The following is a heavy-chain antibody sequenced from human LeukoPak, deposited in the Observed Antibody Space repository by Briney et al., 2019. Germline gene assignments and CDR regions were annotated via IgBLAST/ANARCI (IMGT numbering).Heavy chain of an antibody. CDR3: AREAQASKPRGYMDV. D-gene: IGHD2/OR15-2a*01. CDR2: IGSSGSTI. Sequence: PGGSLRLSCAASGFTFSDYYMSWIRQAPGKGLEWVSYIGSSGSTIYYADSVKGRFTISRDNAKNSLYLQMNSLRAEDTAVYYCAREAQASKPRGYMDVWGKGTTVTVSS. J-gene: IGHJ6*03. CDR1: GFTFSDYY. V-gene: IGHV3-11*01.